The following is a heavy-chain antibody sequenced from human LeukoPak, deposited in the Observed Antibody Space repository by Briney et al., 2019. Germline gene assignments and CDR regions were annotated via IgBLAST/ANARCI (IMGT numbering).Heavy chain of an antibody. J-gene: IGHJ3*02. D-gene: IGHD3-22*01. CDR3: ARNLVDNSGYQHDVFDI. CDR1: GYTFTDYY. Sequence: GASVEVSCKASGYTFTDYYMHWVRQAPGQGFEWMGWIIPNSGVTNYAQRFQGRVTMTRDTSINTAYLELTRLRSDDTAVYYCARNLVDNSGYQHDVFDIWGQGTLVTVSS. V-gene: IGHV1-2*02. CDR2: IIPNSGVT.